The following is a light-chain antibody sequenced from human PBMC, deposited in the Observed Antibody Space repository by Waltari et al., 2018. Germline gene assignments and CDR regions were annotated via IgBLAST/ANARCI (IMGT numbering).Light chain of an antibody. J-gene: IGKJ4*01. CDR3: QQHYTATIT. CDR2: WAS. CDR1: QSVLSSPNNENY. V-gene: IGKV4-1*01. Sequence: DIVMTQSADSLAVSLGERATINCKSSQSVLSSPNNENYLAWYQQKPGQTPKLLIYWASTRESGVPDRFSGSGSGTDFTLTISSVQAEDAAVYYCQQHYTATITFGGGTKVEIK.